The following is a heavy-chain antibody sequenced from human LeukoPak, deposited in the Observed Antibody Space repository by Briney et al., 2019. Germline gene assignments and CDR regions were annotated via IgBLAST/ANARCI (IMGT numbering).Heavy chain of an antibody. J-gene: IGHJ3*02. D-gene: IGHD3-16*01. V-gene: IGHV3-11*01. Sequence: PGGSLRLSCAASGFTISDYYMSWIRQAPGKGLEWISYISTSGTTVHYADSVKGRFTISRDSAKNSLYLQMNSLRAEDTAMYYCARDDDYGPHAFDIWGHGTMVTVSS. CDR2: ISTSGTTV. CDR1: GFTISDYY. CDR3: ARDDDYGPHAFDI.